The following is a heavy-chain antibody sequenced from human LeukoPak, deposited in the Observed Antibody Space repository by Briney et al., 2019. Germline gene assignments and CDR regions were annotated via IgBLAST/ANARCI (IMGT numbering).Heavy chain of an antibody. CDR1: GGSISSRTYY. V-gene: IGHV4-39*07. CDR3: AREWTTWGAFDI. D-gene: IGHD2/OR15-2a*01. Sequence: SETLSLTCTVSGGSISSRTYYWGGIRQPPGKGLEWIGSIYYTGSTFYNPSLKSRVTISVDTSKNQFSMKLSSVTAADAAVYFCAREWTTWGAFDIWGQGTMVTASS. J-gene: IGHJ3*02. CDR2: IYYTGST.